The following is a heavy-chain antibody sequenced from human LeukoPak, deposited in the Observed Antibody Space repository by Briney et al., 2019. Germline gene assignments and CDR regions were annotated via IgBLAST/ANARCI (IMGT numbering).Heavy chain of an antibody. J-gene: IGHJ4*02. Sequence: ASVKVSCKASGYTFTGYYMHWVRQAPGQGLEWMGWINPNSGGTNYARKFQGRVTMTRDTSISTAYMELSRLRSDDTAVYYCARASCSGGSCLDYWGQGTLVTVSS. D-gene: IGHD2-15*01. CDR3: ARASCSGGSCLDY. CDR1: GYTFTGYY. V-gene: IGHV1-2*02. CDR2: INPNSGGT.